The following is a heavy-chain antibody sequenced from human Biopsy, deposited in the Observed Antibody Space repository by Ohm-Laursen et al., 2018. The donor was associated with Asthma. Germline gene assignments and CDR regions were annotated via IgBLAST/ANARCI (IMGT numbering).Heavy chain of an antibody. CDR3: ARTYSDFLTGQVNDAFDI. V-gene: IGHV1-3*01. J-gene: IGHJ3*02. Sequence: ASVKVSCKASGYTFISYAIHWVRQAPGQRLEWMGWINAGNGNTKYSQKFQGRVTITRDTSASTAYMELSSLRSEDTAVYYCARTYSDFLTGQVNDAFDIWGQGTMVTVSS. CDR2: INAGNGNT. CDR1: GYTFISYA. D-gene: IGHD3-9*01.